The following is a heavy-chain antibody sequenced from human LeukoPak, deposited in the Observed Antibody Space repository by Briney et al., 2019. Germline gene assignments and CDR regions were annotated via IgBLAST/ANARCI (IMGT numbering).Heavy chain of an antibody. J-gene: IGHJ4*02. D-gene: IGHD5-12*01. CDR3: ARVLWGYDPDADFDY. CDR2: INTSTGNP. V-gene: IGHV7-4-1*02. CDR1: GYTFTSYA. Sequence: ASVKVSCKASGYTFTSYAMNWVRQAPGQGLEWMGWINTSTGNPTYAQGFTGRFVFSLDTSVSTAYLQISSLKAEDTAVYYCARVLWGYDPDADFDYWGQGTLVTVSS.